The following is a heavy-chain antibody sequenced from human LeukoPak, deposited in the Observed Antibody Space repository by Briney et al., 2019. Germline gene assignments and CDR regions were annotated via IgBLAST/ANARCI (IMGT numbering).Heavy chain of an antibody. CDR2: IIPILGIA. CDR1: GGTFSSYT. J-gene: IGHJ4*02. D-gene: IGHD2-2*01. Sequence: ASVKVSCKASGGTFSSYTISWVRQAPGQGLEWMGRIIPILGIANYAQKFQGRVTITADKSTSTAYMELSSLRSEDTAVYHCATRYCSSTSCPDYWGQGTLVTVSS. CDR3: ATRYCSSTSCPDY. V-gene: IGHV1-69*02.